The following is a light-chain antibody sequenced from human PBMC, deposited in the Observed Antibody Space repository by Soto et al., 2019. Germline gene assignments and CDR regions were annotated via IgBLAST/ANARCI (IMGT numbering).Light chain of an antibody. J-gene: IGKJ1*01. CDR1: QSISSW. V-gene: IGKV1-5*01. CDR3: LHYNSYSEA. CDR2: DAS. Sequence: DIPMAQSPSTLSASLGERTSMXSRASQSISSWLAWYQQKPGKAPKLLIYDASSLESGVPSRFSGSGSGTEFTLTISSLQPDDFATYYCLHYNSYSEAFGQGTKVDIK.